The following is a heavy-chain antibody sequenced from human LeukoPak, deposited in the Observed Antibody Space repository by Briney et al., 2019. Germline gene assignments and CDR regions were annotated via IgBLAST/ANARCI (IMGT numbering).Heavy chain of an antibody. J-gene: IGHJ4*02. CDR3: ATWTAGEGAYYLFDY. CDR2: ISNSGRTI. Sequence: GGSLRPSCEASGFTFSDYYMSWIRQAPGKGLEWVSYISNSGRTIFYADSVKGRFTISRDNAKNSLYLQMNSLRAADTAVYYCATWTAGEGAYYLFDYWGQGTLVTVSS. CDR1: GFTFSDYY. V-gene: IGHV3-11*04. D-gene: IGHD3-10*01.